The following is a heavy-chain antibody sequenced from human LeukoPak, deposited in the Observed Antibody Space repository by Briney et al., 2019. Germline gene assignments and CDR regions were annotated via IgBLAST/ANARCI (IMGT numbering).Heavy chain of an antibody. D-gene: IGHD2-15*01. J-gene: IGHJ4*02. CDR1: GGTFSGYY. CDR2: IYYSGST. Sequence: PSETLSLTCAVYGGTFSGYYWSWIRQPPGKGLEWIGYIYYSGSTNYNPSLKSRVTISVDTSKNQFSLKLSSVTAADTAVYYCARQRPYCSGGSCYSVLVDYWGQGTLVTVSS. CDR3: ARQRPYCSGGSCYSVLVDY. V-gene: IGHV4-59*08.